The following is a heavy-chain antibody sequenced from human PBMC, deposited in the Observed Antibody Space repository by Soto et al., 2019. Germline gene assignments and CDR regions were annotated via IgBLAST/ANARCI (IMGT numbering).Heavy chain of an antibody. V-gene: IGHV1-18*01. Sequence: QVQLVQSGAEVKKPGASVKVSCKASGYTFTSYGISWVRQAPGQGLEWMGWISAYNGNTNYAQKHQGRGTTPTDTSTSTAYMELRSLRSDDTAVYYCARDLGIAVGYGMDVWGQGTTVTVSS. D-gene: IGHD6-19*01. CDR1: GYTFTSYG. J-gene: IGHJ6*02. CDR3: ARDLGIAVGYGMDV. CDR2: ISAYNGNT.